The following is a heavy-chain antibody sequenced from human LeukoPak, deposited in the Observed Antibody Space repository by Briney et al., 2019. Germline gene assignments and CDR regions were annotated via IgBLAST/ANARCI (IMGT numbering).Heavy chain of an antibody. CDR1: GYTFTSYG. D-gene: IGHD3-10*01. Sequence: ASVKVSCKASGYTFTSYGISWVRQAPGQGLEWMGWISAYNGNTNYAQKLQGRVTMTTDTSTSTAYMELRSLRSDDTAVYYCARVLVPNYGSGSYYIWFDPWGQGTLVTVSS. CDR2: ISAYNGNT. J-gene: IGHJ5*02. CDR3: ARVLVPNYGSGSYYIWFDP. V-gene: IGHV1-18*01.